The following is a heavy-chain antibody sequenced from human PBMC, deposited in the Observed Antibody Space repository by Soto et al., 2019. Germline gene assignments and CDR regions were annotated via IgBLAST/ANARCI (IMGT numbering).Heavy chain of an antibody. J-gene: IGHJ4*02. D-gene: IGHD1-20*01. CDR3: ASLRIRASVLPSRDFDY. CDR2: IIPIFGTA. V-gene: IGHV1-69*13. Sequence: ASVEVSCKASGGTFGSYAISWVRQAPGQGLEWMGGIIPIFGTANYAQKFQGRVTITADESTSTAYMELSSLRSEDTAVYYCASLRIRASVLPSRDFDYWGQGTLVTVSS. CDR1: GGTFGSYA.